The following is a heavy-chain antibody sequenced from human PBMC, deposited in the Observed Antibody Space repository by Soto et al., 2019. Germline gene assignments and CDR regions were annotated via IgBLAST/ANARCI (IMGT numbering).Heavy chain of an antibody. J-gene: IGHJ4*02. CDR3: ARVWAYNLYGDYVLGY. CDR1: GYTFTSYA. D-gene: IGHD4-17*01. V-gene: IGHV1-3*01. CDR2: INAGNGKT. Sequence: GASVKVSCKASGYTFTSYAMHWVRQAPGQRLEWMGWINAGNGKTKYAQKFQGRVTITTDESTSTAYMELSSLRSEDTAVYYCARVWAYNLYGDYVLGYWGQGTLVTVSS.